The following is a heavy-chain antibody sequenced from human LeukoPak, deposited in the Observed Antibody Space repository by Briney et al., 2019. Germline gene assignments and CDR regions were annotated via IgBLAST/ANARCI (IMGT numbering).Heavy chain of an antibody. D-gene: IGHD1-26*01. Sequence: SETLSLTCAVSGGSISSGGYSWSWIRQPPGKGLEWIGSIYYSGSTYYNPSLKSRVTISVDTSKNQFSLKLSSVTAADTAVYYCARDNIKIVGAIDAFDIWGQGTMVTVSS. CDR3: ARDNIKIVGAIDAFDI. CDR1: GGSISSGGYS. J-gene: IGHJ3*02. CDR2: IYYSGST. V-gene: IGHV4-39*07.